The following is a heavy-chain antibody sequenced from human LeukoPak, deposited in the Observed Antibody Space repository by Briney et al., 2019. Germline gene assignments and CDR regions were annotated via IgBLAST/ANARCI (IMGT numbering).Heavy chain of an antibody. CDR3: ARAPGEDSSSYSYYYYGMDV. CDR1: GGSISSSNW. D-gene: IGHD6-13*01. J-gene: IGHJ6*02. V-gene: IGHV4-4*02. CDR2: SYHSGST. Sequence: PSETLSLTCAVSGGSISSSNWWSWVRQPPGKGLEWIGESYHSGSTNYNPSLKSRVTISVDKSKNQFSLKLSSVTAADTAVYYCARAPGEDSSSYSYYYYGMDVWGQGTTVTVSS.